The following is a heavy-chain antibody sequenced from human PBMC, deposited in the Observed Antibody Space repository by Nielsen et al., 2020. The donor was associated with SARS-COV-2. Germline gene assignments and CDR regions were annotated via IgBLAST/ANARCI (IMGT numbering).Heavy chain of an antibody. CDR1: GYTFTDYY. V-gene: IGHV1-2*06. Sequence: ASVKVSCKASGYTFTDYYMHWVRQAPGQGLEWMGRISPNSGGTSYAQKFQGRVSMTRDTSISTAYLELKRLRSDDTAVYYCAPGGDYFQHWGQGTLVTVSS. J-gene: IGHJ1*01. CDR2: ISPNSGGT. CDR3: APGGDYFQH. D-gene: IGHD3-10*01.